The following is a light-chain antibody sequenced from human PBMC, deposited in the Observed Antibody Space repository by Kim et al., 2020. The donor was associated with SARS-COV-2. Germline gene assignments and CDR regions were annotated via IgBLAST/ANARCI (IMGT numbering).Light chain of an antibody. J-gene: IGLJ3*02. Sequence: VAFSCTGRRSKVEIGYDVHWYQQLPGTAPELLIYGNTSRPSGVPDRFSGSKSGTSAFRAVTGLQAEDEADYYCQSYDVILGGPVFGGGTQLTVL. CDR2: GNT. CDR1: RSKVEIGYD. CDR3: QSYDVILGGPV. V-gene: IGLV1-40*01.